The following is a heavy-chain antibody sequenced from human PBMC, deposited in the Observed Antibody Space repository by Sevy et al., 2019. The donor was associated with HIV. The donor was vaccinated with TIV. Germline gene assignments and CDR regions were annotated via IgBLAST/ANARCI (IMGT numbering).Heavy chain of an antibody. Sequence: GGSLRLSCTASGFTFSDYYMSWIRQAPGKGLEWVSYISSSSITIYYADSVKGRFTISRDNAKNSLYLQMNSLRAEDTALYYCARGAAYCGDDCYAFDIWGQGIMVTVSS. D-gene: IGHD2-21*02. CDR3: ARGAAYCGDDCYAFDI. CDR2: ISSSSITI. CDR1: GFTFSDYY. J-gene: IGHJ3*02. V-gene: IGHV3-11*04.